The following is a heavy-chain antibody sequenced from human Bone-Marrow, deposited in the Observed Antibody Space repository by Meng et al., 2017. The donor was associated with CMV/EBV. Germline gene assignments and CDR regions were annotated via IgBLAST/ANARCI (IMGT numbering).Heavy chain of an antibody. CDR1: GYTFTSYD. V-gene: IGHV1-2*02. CDR2: INPNSGGT. J-gene: IGHJ4*02. D-gene: IGHD2-2*01. CDR3: ARGTTSSLRALGY. Sequence: ASVKVSCKASGYTFTSYDINWVRQATGQGLEWMGWINPNSGGTNYAQKFQDRVTMTRDTSISTAYMELSRLRSDDTAVYYCARGTTSSLRALGYWGQGTLVTVSS.